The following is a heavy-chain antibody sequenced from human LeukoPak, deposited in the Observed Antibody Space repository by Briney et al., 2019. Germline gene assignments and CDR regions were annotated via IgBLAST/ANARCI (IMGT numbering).Heavy chain of an antibody. CDR2: INHSGST. CDR1: GGSFSGYY. J-gene: IGHJ3*02. CDR3: ARGRYAGSPAPTDI. Sequence: SETLSLTCAVYGGSFSGYYWSWIRQPPGKGLEWIGEINHSGSTNYNPSLKSRVTISVDTSKNQFSLKLSSVTAADTAVYYCARGRYAGSPAPTDIWGQGQWSPSLQ. D-gene: IGHD4-23*01. V-gene: IGHV4-34*01.